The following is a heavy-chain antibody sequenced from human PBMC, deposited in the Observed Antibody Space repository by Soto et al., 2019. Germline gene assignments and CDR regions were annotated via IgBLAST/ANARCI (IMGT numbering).Heavy chain of an antibody. CDR3: AQDRLGGNFDY. CDR2: ISGTGGST. Sequence: EVQLLDSGGGLVQPGGSLRLSCADSAFTFNDYAMNWVRQAPGKGLEWVATISGTGGSTYYADSVKGRFTISRDNSKNTLYLQINSLRVEDTAAYYCAQDRLGGNFDYWGQGTQVTVSS. V-gene: IGHV3-23*01. CDR1: AFTFNDYA. J-gene: IGHJ4*02.